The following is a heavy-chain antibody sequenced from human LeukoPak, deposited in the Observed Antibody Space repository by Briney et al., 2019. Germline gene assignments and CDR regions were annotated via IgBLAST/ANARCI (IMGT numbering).Heavy chain of an antibody. V-gene: IGHV3-11*04. J-gene: IGHJ5*02. CDR2: ISGNGGVI. CDR3: ARDRSSSSEYNWFDP. Sequence: GGSLRLSCAASGFTFGDNYMTWVRQAPGKGLEWLSYISGNGGVIQYADSVKGRFTISRDNSKNTLYLQMNSLRAEDTAVYYCARDRSSSSEYNWFDPWGQGTLVTVSS. D-gene: IGHD6-6*01. CDR1: GFTFGDNY.